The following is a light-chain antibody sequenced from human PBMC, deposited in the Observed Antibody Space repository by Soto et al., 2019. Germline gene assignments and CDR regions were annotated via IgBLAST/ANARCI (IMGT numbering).Light chain of an antibody. J-gene: IGKJ1*01. V-gene: IGKV3-20*01. CDR2: GAS. CDR3: RQFANSPRT. CDR1: QSVAISP. Sequence: EIGWTQSQGTLSFSPGERATLFCRARQSVAISPLARYQQKPGEAPRLLIGASRKATSIPDKFSASGSEEHFTLTISRLETEDFAVYYLRQFANSPRTFGRGPTVAI.